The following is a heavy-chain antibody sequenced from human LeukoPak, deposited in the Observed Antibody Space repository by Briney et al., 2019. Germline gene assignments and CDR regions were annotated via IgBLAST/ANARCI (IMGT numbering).Heavy chain of an antibody. J-gene: IGHJ4*02. Sequence: GESLKISCKGSGYSFTSYWIGWVRQMPGKGLEWMGIIYPGGSDTRYSPSFQGQVTISADKSISTAYLQWSSLKASDTAMYYCARPGSGRFGEFNFDYWGQGTLVTVSS. CDR3: ARPGSGRFGEFNFDY. D-gene: IGHD3-10*01. CDR1: GYSFTSYW. V-gene: IGHV5-51*01. CDR2: IYPGGSDT.